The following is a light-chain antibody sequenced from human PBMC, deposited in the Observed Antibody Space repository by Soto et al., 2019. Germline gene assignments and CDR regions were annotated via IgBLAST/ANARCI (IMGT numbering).Light chain of an antibody. V-gene: IGLV2-14*03. CDR2: EVT. CDR1: SSDVGGYNY. J-gene: IGLJ1*01. CDR3: GSYTSSNILV. Sequence: QSALTQPASVSGSPGQSITISCTGTSSDVGGYNYVSWYQQHPGKAPKLLIYEVTYRPSGVSNRFSGSKSGNTASLTISGLQAEDEADYFCGSYTSSNILVFGTGTKVTVL.